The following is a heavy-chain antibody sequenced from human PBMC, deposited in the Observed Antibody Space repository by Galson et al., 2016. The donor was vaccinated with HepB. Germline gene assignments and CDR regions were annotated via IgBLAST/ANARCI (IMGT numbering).Heavy chain of an antibody. J-gene: IGHJ4*02. D-gene: IGHD6-19*01. Sequence: SLRLSCAASGFTFSMNWMSWVRQAPGKGLEWVANIKHGGSEKYYVESVRGRFTISRDNAKNSLFLQMNSLRAEDTAVYFCARDRRGSGWYIDYWGQGTLVTVSS. CDR2: IKHGGSEK. CDR1: GFTFSMNW. CDR3: ARDRRGSGWYIDY. V-gene: IGHV3-7*01.